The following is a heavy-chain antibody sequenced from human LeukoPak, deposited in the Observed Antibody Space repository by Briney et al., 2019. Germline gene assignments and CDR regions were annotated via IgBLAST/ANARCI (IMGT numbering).Heavy chain of an antibody. V-gene: IGHV1-24*01. CDR2: FDPEDGET. CDR1: GYTLTELS. CDR3: ATVSWLYDAFGEFHFDY. D-gene: IGHD3-10*01. Sequence: ASVKVSCKVSGYTLTELSMHWVRQAPGKGLEWMGGFDPEDGETIYAQKFQGRVTMTEDTSTDTVYMELSSLRSEDTAVYYCATVSWLYDAFGEFHFDYWGQGTLVTVSS. J-gene: IGHJ4*02.